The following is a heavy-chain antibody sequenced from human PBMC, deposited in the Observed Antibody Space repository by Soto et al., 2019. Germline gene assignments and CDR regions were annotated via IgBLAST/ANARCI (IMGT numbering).Heavy chain of an antibody. J-gene: IGHJ6*02. CDR2: IIPIFGTA. CDR3: ARNYGDSKNGMDV. V-gene: IGHV1-69*13. CDR1: GYTFTGYY. Sequence: SVKGSCKASGYTFTGYYMDWVRQAPGQGLEWMGGIIPIFGTANYAQKFQGRVTITADESTSTAYMELSSLRSEDTAVYYCARNYGDSKNGMDVWGQGTTVTVSS. D-gene: IGHD4-17*01.